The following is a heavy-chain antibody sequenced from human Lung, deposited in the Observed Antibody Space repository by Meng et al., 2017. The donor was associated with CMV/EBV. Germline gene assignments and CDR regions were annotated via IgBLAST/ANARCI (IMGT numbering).Heavy chain of an antibody. V-gene: IGHV1-2*06. CDR3: AKSSDNGWSS. CDR1: GYSFSGFY. D-gene: IGHD6-19*01. CDR2: VNPISDDT. Sequence: SCQAPGYSFSGFYLNWARQAPGHGLEWLGRVNPISDDTHLAQKFEGRITVTRGATINTAFMELTRLRPDDTAVYYCAKSSDNGWSSWGPGTLVTVSS. J-gene: IGHJ4*01.